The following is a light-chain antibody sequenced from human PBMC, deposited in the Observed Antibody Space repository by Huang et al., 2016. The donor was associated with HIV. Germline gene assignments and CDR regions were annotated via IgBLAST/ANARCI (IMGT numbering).Light chain of an antibody. V-gene: IGKV3-11*01. CDR2: DAS. J-gene: IGKJ3*01. CDR3: QQRGNLPPFT. Sequence: EIVLTQSPATLSLSPGEKATLSCRASQTISNYLAWYQQKLGQPPRLLIYDASNRATGIPARFRGSGSGADFTLTISSLEPEDSAVYYCQQRGNLPPFTFGPGTKVDIK. CDR1: QTISNY.